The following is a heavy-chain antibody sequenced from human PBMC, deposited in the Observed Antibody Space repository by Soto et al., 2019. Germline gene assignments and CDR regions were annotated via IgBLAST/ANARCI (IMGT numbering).Heavy chain of an antibody. D-gene: IGHD6-13*01. J-gene: IGHJ4*02. CDR3: ARDQEASWYTRYSDY. CDR1: GFTFSIYN. Sequence: ESGGGLVQPGGSLRLSCAASGFTFSIYNMNWVRQAPGKGLEWVSYISSSSSIIYYADSVKGRFTISRDDAKNSLYLPMNSLRAEDTAVYFCARDQEASWYTRYSDYWGQGTLVTVSS. CDR2: ISSSSSII. V-gene: IGHV3-48*01.